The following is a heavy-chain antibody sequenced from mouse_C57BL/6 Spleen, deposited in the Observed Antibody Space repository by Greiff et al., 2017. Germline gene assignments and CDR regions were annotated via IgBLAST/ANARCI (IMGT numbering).Heavy chain of an antibody. CDR2: IYPRSGNT. Sequence: VQLQQSGAALARPGASVKLSCKASGYTFTSYGISWVKQRTGQGLEWIGEIYPRSGNTYYNETFKGKATLPAAKSSSTAYMELRSLTSEDSAVYFCARRGYDYDVSDYWGQGTTLTVSS. D-gene: IGHD2-4*01. CDR3: ARRGYDYDVSDY. J-gene: IGHJ2*01. V-gene: IGHV1-81*01. CDR1: GYTFTSYG.